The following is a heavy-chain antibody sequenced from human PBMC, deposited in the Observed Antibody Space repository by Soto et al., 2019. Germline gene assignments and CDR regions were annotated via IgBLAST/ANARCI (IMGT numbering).Heavy chain of an antibody. Sequence: PGGSLRLSCTASGFTFGDYAMSWFRQAPGKGLEWVGFIRSKAYGGTTEYAASVKGRFTISRDDSKSIAYLQMNSLKTEDTAVYYCTRDGGRDGYINDAFDIWGQGTMVTVSS. J-gene: IGHJ3*02. D-gene: IGHD5-12*01. CDR3: TRDGGRDGYINDAFDI. CDR2: IRSKAYGGTT. V-gene: IGHV3-49*03. CDR1: GFTFGDYA.